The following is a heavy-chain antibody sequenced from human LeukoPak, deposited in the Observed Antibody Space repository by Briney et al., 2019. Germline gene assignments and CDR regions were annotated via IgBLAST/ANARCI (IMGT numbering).Heavy chain of an antibody. CDR1: GFTFSSYS. CDR3: ARDYVISFDYYGMDV. CDR2: ISSSSSYI. V-gene: IGHV3-21*01. J-gene: IGHJ6*02. D-gene: IGHD2/OR15-2a*01. Sequence: PGGPLRLSCAASGFTFSSYSMNWVRQAPGKGLEWVSSISSSSSYIYYADSVKGRCTISRDNAKNSLYLQMNSLRAEDTAVYYCARDYVISFDYYGMDVWGQGTTVTVSS.